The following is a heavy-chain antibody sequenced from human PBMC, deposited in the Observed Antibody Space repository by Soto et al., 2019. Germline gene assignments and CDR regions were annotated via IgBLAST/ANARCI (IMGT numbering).Heavy chain of an antibody. Sequence: EVQLVESGGGLVQSGGSLKLSCTASGFTFSCYAIHWVRQAPGKGLEWVGRIRSERNSYATAYAAELEGRLSISREDSTNAAYLQKNSRQIEDKAVYYYSGHGGYHNESSDYWGQGTLVTVSS. CDR2: IRSERNSYAT. V-gene: IGHV3-73*02. J-gene: IGHJ4*02. CDR1: GFTFSCYA. CDR3: SGHGGYHNESSDY. D-gene: IGHD5-12*01.